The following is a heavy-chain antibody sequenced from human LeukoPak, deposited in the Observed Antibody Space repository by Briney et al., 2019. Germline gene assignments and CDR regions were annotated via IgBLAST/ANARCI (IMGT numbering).Heavy chain of an antibody. V-gene: IGHV3-23*01. Sequence: RGSLRLSCAASGFTFSNYAMHWVRQAPGKGLEWVSAITRSGDKAYYADSVKGRFTVSRDNSKNTVYLQINSLRADDTAVYYCAKDRVTTVTSFFSQFDYWGQGTRVTVSS. D-gene: IGHD4-17*01. CDR3: AKDRVTTVTSFFSQFDY. CDR1: GFTFSNYA. CDR2: ITRSGDKA. J-gene: IGHJ4*02.